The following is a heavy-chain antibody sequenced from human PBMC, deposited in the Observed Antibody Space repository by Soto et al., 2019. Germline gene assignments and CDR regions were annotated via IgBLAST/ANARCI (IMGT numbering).Heavy chain of an antibody. CDR2: ISSSGSTI. CDR1: GFTFSSYE. Sequence: PGGSLRLSCAASGFTFSSYEMNWVRQAPGKGLEWVSYISSSGSTIYYADSVKGRFTISRDNAKNSLYLQMNSLRAEDTAVYYCARVGIQLWSYYFDYWGQGTLVTVSS. V-gene: IGHV3-48*03. CDR3: ARVGIQLWSYYFDY. J-gene: IGHJ4*02. D-gene: IGHD5-18*01.